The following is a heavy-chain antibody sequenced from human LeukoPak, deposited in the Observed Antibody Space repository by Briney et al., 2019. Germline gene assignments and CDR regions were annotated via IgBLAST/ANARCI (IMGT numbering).Heavy chain of an antibody. V-gene: IGHV4-59*12. D-gene: IGHD5-12*01. J-gene: IGHJ3*02. CDR1: GGSISSYY. CDR3: ARAVATDAFDI. CDR2: IYHSGST. Sequence: SETLSLTCTVSGGSISSYYWSWIRQPPGKGLEWIGSIYHSGSTNYNPSLKSRVTISVDKSKNQFSLKLSSVTAAGTAVYYCARAVATDAFDIWGQGTMVTVSS.